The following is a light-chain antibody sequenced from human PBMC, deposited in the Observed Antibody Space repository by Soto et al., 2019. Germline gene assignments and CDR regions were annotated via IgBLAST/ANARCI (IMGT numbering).Light chain of an antibody. J-gene: IGKJ1*01. CDR2: AAS. CDR3: QQTDSFPRT. CDR1: QSISSY. V-gene: IGKV1-39*01. Sequence: DIQMTQSPSSLSASVGDRVTITCRASQSISSYLNWYQHKPRKAPKLLIYAASSLQTGVPSRFSGSRSGTDFALTISSLQRDDFATYYCQQTDSFPRTFGQGTKGEMK.